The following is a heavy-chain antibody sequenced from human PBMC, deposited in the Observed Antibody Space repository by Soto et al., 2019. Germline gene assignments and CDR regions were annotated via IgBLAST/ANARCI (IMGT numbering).Heavy chain of an antibody. CDR3: ARGGEWSPYYYGMDV. V-gene: IGHV4-61*01. J-gene: IGHJ6*02. CDR1: GGSVSSGSYY. D-gene: IGHD3-3*01. Sequence: PSETLSLTCTVSGGSVSSGSYYWSWIRQPPGKGLEWIGYIYYSGSTNYNPSLKSRVTISVDTSKNQFSLKLSSVTAADTAVYYCARGGEWSPYYYGMDVWGQGTTVTVSS. CDR2: IYYSGST.